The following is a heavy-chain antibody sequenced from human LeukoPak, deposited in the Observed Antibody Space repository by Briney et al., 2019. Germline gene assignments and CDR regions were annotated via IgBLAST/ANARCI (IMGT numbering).Heavy chain of an antibody. D-gene: IGHD6-13*01. CDR2: IKQDGSEK. Sequence: GGSLRLSCAASGFTFSTYWMSWVRQAPGKGLEWAANIKQDGSEKYYIDSVKGRFTISRDNAKNSLYLQMNSLRAEDTAMYYCARDSAGNDYWGQGTLVTVSS. CDR3: ARDSAGNDY. J-gene: IGHJ4*02. V-gene: IGHV3-7*01. CDR1: GFTFSTYW.